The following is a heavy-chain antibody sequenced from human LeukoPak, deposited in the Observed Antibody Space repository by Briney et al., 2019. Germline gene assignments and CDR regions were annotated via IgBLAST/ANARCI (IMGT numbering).Heavy chain of an antibody. CDR1: GGSISSYY. D-gene: IGHD2-2*01. CDR2: IYTSGST. V-gene: IGHV4-4*07. CDR3: AIQLVGVPAAWREAATRPSVY. J-gene: IGHJ4*02. Sequence: PSETLSLTCTVSGGSISSYYWSWIRQPAGKGLEWIGRIYTSGSTNYNPSLKSRVTMSIDTSKNQFSLKLSSVTAADTAVYYCAIQLVGVPAAWREAATRPSVYWGQGTLVTVSS.